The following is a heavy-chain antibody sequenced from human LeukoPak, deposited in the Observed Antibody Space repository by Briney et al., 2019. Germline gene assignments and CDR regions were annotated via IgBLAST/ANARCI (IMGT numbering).Heavy chain of an antibody. V-gene: IGHV3-23*01. Sequence: GGSLRLSCAASGVTFSSDAMSWGREAPREGLEWVSAISGSGGSKYYSDSVKGRFTTSTDNSKNRLYLQKYSRRAQTQAVYYFAKNSGSYYDGFDLWAHLTMVTVSS. J-gene: IGHJ3*01. CDR3: AKNSGSYYDGFDL. D-gene: IGHD1-26*01. CDR1: GVTFSSDA. CDR2: ISGSGGSK.